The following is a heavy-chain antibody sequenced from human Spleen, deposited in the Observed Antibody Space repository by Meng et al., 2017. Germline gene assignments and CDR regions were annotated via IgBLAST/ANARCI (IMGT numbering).Heavy chain of an antibody. Sequence: SLKISRASSGFTFDDYAMHWGRQAPGQGLEWVSGISWNSGSIGYADSVKGRFTISRDNAKNSLYLHMNSLRAEDTAVYYCAKDRPYCYDSSSYYLDAFDIWGQGIMVTVSS. CDR2: ISWNSGSI. J-gene: IGHJ3*02. CDR1: GFTFDDYA. V-gene: IGHV3-9*01. D-gene: IGHD3-22*01. CDR3: AKDRPYCYDSSSYYLDAFDI.